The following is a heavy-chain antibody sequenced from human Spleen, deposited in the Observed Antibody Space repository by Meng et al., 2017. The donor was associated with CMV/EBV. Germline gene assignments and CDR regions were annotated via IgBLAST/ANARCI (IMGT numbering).Heavy chain of an antibody. CDR1: GGSISSESYY. CDR2: IFYSGST. CDR3: ARGGYDFWSGYPLPYFDY. Sequence: SETLSLTCTVSGGSISSESYYWVWIRQPPGKGLEWIGSIFYSGSTYYNPSLKSGVTISVDTSKNQFSLKLSSVTAADTAVYYCARGGYDFWSGYPLPYFDYWGQGTLVTVSS. D-gene: IGHD3-3*01. V-gene: IGHV4-39*07. J-gene: IGHJ4*02.